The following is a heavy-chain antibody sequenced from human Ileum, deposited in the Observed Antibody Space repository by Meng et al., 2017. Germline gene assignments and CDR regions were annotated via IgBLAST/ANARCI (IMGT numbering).Heavy chain of an antibody. CDR2: ITAGNGNT. CDR1: GFTFISYA. Sequence: QDQLVESGAELTKPGASVRVSCKTSGFTFISYAIYWVRQAPGQGLEWMGWITAGNGNTKYSQKFQGRVTITRETSASTAYMELSSLRSEDTAVYYCARDMPYSSGSFDYWGQGTLVTVSS. D-gene: IGHD3-10*01. V-gene: IGHV1-3*01. J-gene: IGHJ4*02. CDR3: ARDMPYSSGSFDY.